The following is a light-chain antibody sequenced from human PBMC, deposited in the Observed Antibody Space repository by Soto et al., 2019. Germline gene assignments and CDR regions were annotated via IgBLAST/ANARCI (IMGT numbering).Light chain of an antibody. Sequence: IQLTQSPSSLSASVGDRVTITCRASEGISGRLAWYQRKPGKVPTLLISPASSFQSWVPSRFSGSASGTDFILTITSLQPEDFATYYCLQLYRYPLTFGGGTKVDI. CDR1: EGISGR. V-gene: IGKV1-9*01. J-gene: IGKJ4*01. CDR3: LQLYRYPLT. CDR2: PAS.